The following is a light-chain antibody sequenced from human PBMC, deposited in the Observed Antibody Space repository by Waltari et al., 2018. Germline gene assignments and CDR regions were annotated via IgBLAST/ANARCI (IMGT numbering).Light chain of an antibody. CDR3: QQYNDWPRT. Sequence: EIVMTQSPATLSVYPGERATLSCRASQSVRSNLAWYQQKPGQSPRLLLDGASTRATGIAARCSGSGSGTEFTLTISSLQSEDFALYYCQQYNDWPRTFGQGTKVEI. V-gene: IGKV3-15*01. CDR1: QSVRSN. CDR2: GAS. J-gene: IGKJ1*01.